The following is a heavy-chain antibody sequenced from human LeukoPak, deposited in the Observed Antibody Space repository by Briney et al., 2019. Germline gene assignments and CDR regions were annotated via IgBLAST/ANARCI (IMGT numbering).Heavy chain of an antibody. Sequence: PGGSLRLSCAASGFTFSSYAMSWVRQAPGKGLEWVSAISGSGGSTYYADSVKGRFTISRDNSKNTLYLQMNSLRAEDTAVYYCAKSKYYDILTGYYTPLDYWGQGTLVTVSS. D-gene: IGHD3-9*01. CDR3: AKSKYYDILTGYYTPLDY. CDR1: GFTFSSYA. CDR2: ISGSGGST. V-gene: IGHV3-23*01. J-gene: IGHJ4*02.